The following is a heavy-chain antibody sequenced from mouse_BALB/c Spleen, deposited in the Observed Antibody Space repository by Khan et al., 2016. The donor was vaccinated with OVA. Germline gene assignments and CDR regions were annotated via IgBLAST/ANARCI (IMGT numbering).Heavy chain of an antibody. D-gene: IGHD2-5*01. Sequence: VQLKESGPGLLKPSQSLSLTCTVTGYSITSDYAWNWIRQFPGNKLEWIAYISHSGSTTYSPSLRSRISITRDTSKNPFFLQLNSVTTEDTATYYCASERLVIRYPDYFDYWGQGTTLTVSS. CDR3: ASERLVIRYPDYFDY. J-gene: IGHJ2*01. V-gene: IGHV3-2*02. CDR2: ISHSGST. CDR1: GYSITSDYA.